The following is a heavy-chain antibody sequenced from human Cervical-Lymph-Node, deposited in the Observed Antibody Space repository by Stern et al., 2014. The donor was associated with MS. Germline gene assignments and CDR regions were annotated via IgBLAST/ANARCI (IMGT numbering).Heavy chain of an antibody. D-gene: IGHD3-16*01. Sequence: VQLVESGPGLVKPSQTLSLTCTVSGGSISSSGYYWSWIRQPADKGLEWIGRIHDSGSTYYNPSLKSRVTISMDTANNQFSLKLPSVTAADTAVYYCATTRGDLSPWNWFDPWGQGTLVTVPS. V-gene: IGHV4-61*02. J-gene: IGHJ5*02. CDR3: ATTRGDLSPWNWFDP. CDR1: GGSISSSGYY. CDR2: IHDSGST.